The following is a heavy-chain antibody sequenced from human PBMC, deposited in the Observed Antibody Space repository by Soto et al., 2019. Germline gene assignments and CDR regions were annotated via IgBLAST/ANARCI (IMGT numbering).Heavy chain of an antibody. Sequence: EVQLVESGGGLVQPGGSLRLSCAASGFTFSSYWMSWVRQAPGKGLEWVANIKQDGSEKYYVDSVKGRFTISRDNAKNSLYLQMNSLRAEDTAVYYCARRVAAAGHNWFDPWGQGTLVTVSS. CDR3: ARRVAAAGHNWFDP. V-gene: IGHV3-7*01. CDR2: IKQDGSEK. CDR1: GFTFSSYW. J-gene: IGHJ5*02. D-gene: IGHD6-13*01.